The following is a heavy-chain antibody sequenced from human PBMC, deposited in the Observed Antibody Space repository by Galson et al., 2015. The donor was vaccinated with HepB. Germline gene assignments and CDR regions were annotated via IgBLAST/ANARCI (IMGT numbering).Heavy chain of an antibody. CDR2: ISTDKGNT. CDR1: GYTFSNYD. J-gene: IGHJ4*02. D-gene: IGHD2-21*01. CDR3: ARFSTVSANDC. V-gene: IGHV1-18*01. Sequence: SVKVSCKASGYTFSNYDITWVRQAPRLGLEWMGWISTDKGNTTYAQKFQGRVTMTTDTSTDIVSLELRSLTSDDTAVYYCARFSTVSANDCWGQGTLVTVSS.